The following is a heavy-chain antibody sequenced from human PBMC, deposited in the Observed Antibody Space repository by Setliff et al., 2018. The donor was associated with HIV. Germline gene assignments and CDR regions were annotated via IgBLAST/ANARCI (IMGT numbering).Heavy chain of an antibody. Sequence: PSETLSLTCTVSGGSISSSSYYWGWIRQPPGKGLEWIGSIYYSGSTYYNPSLKSRVTISVDTSKNQFSLKLSSVTAADTAVYYCARDPGPRPRYNFWRSVYSYGMDVWGQGTTVTVSS. D-gene: IGHD3-3*01. V-gene: IGHV4-39*07. CDR3: ARDPGPRPRYNFWRSVYSYGMDV. J-gene: IGHJ6*02. CDR1: GGSISSSSYY. CDR2: IYYSGST.